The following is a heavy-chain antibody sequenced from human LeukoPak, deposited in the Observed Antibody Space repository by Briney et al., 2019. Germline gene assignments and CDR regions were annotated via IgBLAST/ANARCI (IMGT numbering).Heavy chain of an antibody. J-gene: IGHJ4*02. CDR1: GGSISSRSYY. D-gene: IGHD3-16*01. V-gene: IGHV4-39*07. CDR3: ARKGGRRDGFDY. Sequence: SETLSLTCTVSGGSISSRSYYWGWIRQPPGKGLEWIGSIYYSGSTYYNPSLKSRVTISVDTSKNQFSLKLSSVTAADTAVYYCARKGGRRDGFDYWGQGTLVTVSS. CDR2: IYYSGST.